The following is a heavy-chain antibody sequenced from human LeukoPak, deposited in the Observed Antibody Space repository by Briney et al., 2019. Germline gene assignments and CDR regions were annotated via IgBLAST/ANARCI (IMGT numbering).Heavy chain of an antibody. Sequence: GASVKVSCKASGYTFTSAYMHWVRQAPGQGLECMGIINPRGGSTSYAQKFQGRATMTRDTSTSTVYMELSSLRSEDTAVYYCARDCTNGVCPFDYWGQGTLVTVSS. J-gene: IGHJ4*02. CDR2: INPRGGST. CDR3: ARDCTNGVCPFDY. CDR1: GYTFTSAY. D-gene: IGHD2-8*01. V-gene: IGHV1-46*01.